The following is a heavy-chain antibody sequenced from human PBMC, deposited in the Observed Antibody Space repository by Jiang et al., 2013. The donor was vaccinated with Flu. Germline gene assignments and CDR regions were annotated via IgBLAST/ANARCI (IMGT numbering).Heavy chain of an antibody. J-gene: IGHJ6*02. V-gene: IGHV1-18*04. D-gene: IGHD2-2*01. CDR3: ARYCSSTSCYGGNSGSPPSYYYYGMDV. Sequence: SGAEVKKPGASVKVSCKASGYTFTSYDISWVRQAPGQGLEWMGWISAYNGNTNYAQKLQGRVTMTTDTSTSTTYMELRSLRSDDTAVYYCARYCSSTSCYGGNSGSPPSYYYYGMDVWGQGTTVTVSS. CDR1: GYTFTSYD. CDR2: ISAYNGNT.